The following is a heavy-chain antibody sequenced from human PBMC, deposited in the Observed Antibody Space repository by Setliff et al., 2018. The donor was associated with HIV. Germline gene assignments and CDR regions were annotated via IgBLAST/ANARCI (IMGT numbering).Heavy chain of an antibody. CDR1: GGI. CDR3: ATGLSSTDPSSNS. Sequence: SVKVSCKTSGGIISWVRQAPGQGLEWMGRTIPVGGTTNYAQKFQGRVTITADKSTSTVYMELSSLRSDDTAVYYCATGLSSTDPSSNSWGQGTPVTVSS. CDR2: TIPVGGTT. D-gene: IGHD1-1*01. J-gene: IGHJ4*02. V-gene: IGHV1-69*08.